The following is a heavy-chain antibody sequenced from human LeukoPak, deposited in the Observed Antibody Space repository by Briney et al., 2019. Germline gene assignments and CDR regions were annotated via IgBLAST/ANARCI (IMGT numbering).Heavy chain of an antibody. D-gene: IGHD3-16*01. V-gene: IGHV1-46*01. CDR3: ARERGRNGFDY. J-gene: IGHJ4*02. CDR1: GNTLTELS. Sequence: ASVKVSCKVSGNTLTELSMHWVRQAPGKGLEWMGIINPSGGSTSYAQKFQGRVTMTRDTSTSTVYMELSSLRSEDTAVYYCARERGRNGFDYWGQGTLVTVSS. CDR2: INPSGGST.